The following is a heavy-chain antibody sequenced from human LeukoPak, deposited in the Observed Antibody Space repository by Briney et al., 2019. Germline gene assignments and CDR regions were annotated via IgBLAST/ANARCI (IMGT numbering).Heavy chain of an antibody. CDR3: VRLNTVTPFGY. CDR1: GFTFSSYW. Sequence: PGGSLRLSCAASGFTFSSYWMHWVRQAPGKGLVWVSRINPDGSSRDYADSVKGRFTISRDNAKNTVYLQMNSLRAEDAAVYYCVRLNTVTPFGYWGQGTLVTVSS. V-gene: IGHV3-74*01. D-gene: IGHD4-17*01. CDR2: INPDGSSR. J-gene: IGHJ4*02.